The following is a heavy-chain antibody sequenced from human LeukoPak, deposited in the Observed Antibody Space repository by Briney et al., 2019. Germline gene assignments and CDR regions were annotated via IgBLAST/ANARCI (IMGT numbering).Heavy chain of an antibody. D-gene: IGHD3-22*01. J-gene: IGHJ4*02. V-gene: IGHV3-30*19. CDR1: GFTFSSYG. CDR3: ARDPTHYYDSSGYADY. CDR2: ISYDGSNK. Sequence: GGPLRLSCAASGFTFSSYGMHWVRQAPGKGLEWVAVISYDGSNKYYADSVKGRFTISRDNSKNTLYLQMNSLSAEDTAVYYCARDPTHYYDSSGYADYWGQGTLVTVSS.